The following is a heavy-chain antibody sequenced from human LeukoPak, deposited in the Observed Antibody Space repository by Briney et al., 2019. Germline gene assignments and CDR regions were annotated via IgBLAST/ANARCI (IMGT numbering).Heavy chain of an antibody. CDR1: GFTFSNYA. J-gene: IGHJ4*02. CDR3: AKDFSALLYAGIAVAGTQGVFYL. CDR2: ISGTGANT. D-gene: IGHD6-19*01. V-gene: IGHV3-23*01. Sequence: GGSLRLSCAVSGFTFSNYAMSWVRQAPGKGPEWVSAISGTGANTFYADSVKGRFTISRDNSKNTLYLQMNRLRAEDTAVYYFAKDFSALLYAGIAVAGTQGVFYLGGQGTLGPVSP.